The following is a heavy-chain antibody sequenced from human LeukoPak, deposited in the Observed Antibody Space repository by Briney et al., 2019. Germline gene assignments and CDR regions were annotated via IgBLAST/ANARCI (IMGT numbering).Heavy chain of an antibody. CDR1: GFTFSSYG. Sequence: GGSLRLSCAASGFTFSSYGMHWVRQAPGKGLEWVAVISYDGSNKYYADSVKGRFTISRDNAKNSLYLQMNSLRAEDTAVYYCARDIRMDVWGKGTTVTVSS. CDR2: ISYDGSNK. CDR3: ARDIRMDV. V-gene: IGHV3-30*03. J-gene: IGHJ6*03.